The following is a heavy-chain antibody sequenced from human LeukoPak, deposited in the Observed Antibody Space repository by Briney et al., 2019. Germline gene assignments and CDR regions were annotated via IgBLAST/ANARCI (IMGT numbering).Heavy chain of an antibody. D-gene: IGHD5-12*01. CDR1: GGSISNYY. CDR2: ISYSGTT. V-gene: IGHV4-59*08. CDR3: ASLWGSGSGPPKYYFDH. Sequence: SETLSLTCSVSGGSISNYYWSWIRQPPGKGLEWFGYISYSGTTNYNPSLKSRVAMSMDTSKNQFSLELNSVTAADTAVYYCASLWGSGSGPPKYYFDHWGQGTPVTVSS. J-gene: IGHJ4*02.